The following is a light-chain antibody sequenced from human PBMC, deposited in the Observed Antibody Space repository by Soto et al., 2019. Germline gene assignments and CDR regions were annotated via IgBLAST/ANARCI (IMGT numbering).Light chain of an antibody. CDR1: QSISVW. Sequence: DIQMTQSPSTLSASVGDRVTITCRASQSISVWLAWYQQKPGKAPNLLIYQASRLESGVPSRFSGSGSGTDFTFTISSLQPEDIATYYCQQYNGYRWTFGQGTKVDI. J-gene: IGKJ1*01. CDR2: QAS. V-gene: IGKV1-5*03. CDR3: QQYNGYRWT.